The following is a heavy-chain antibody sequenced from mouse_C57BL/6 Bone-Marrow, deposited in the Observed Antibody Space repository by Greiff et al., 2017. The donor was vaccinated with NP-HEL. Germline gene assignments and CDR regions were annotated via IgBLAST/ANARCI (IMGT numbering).Heavy chain of an antibody. CDR3: ARDRDWDEGYAMDY. Sequence: EVKVVESGGGLVKPGGSLKLSCAASGFTFSSYAMSWVRQTPEKRLEWVATISDGGSYTYYPDNVKGRFTISRDNAKNNLYLQMSHLKSEDTAMYYCARDRDWDEGYAMDYWGQGTSVTVSS. J-gene: IGHJ4*01. V-gene: IGHV5-4*01. CDR1: GFTFSSYA. CDR2: ISDGGSYT. D-gene: IGHD4-1*01.